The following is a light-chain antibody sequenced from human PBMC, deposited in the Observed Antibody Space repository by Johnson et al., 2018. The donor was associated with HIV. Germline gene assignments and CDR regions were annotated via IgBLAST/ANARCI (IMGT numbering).Light chain of an antibody. CDR2: DNN. Sequence: QSVLTQPPSVSAAPGQTVTISCSGSSSNVGSSFVSWYRQVPGTAPKLLIYDNNKRPSGIPDRFSGSKSGTSATLGITGLQTGDEAVYYCGTWDSSLSAGVFGTGTKVTVL. CDR1: SSNVGSSF. CDR3: GTWDSSLSAGV. J-gene: IGLJ1*01. V-gene: IGLV1-51*01.